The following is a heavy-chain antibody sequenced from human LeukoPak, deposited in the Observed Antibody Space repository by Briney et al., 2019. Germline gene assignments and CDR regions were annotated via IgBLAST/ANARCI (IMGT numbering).Heavy chain of an antibody. V-gene: IGHV3-21*01. CDR1: GASISSSN. CDR2: ISGSSSYI. Sequence: PSETLSLTCTVSGASISSSNYYWGWIRQPPGKGLEWVSSISGSSSYIYYADSVKGRFTISRDNAKNSLYLQMNSLRAEDTAVYYCARGSVQHYDYWGQGTLVTVSS. J-gene: IGHJ4*02. CDR3: ARGSVQHYDY. D-gene: IGHD3-3*02.